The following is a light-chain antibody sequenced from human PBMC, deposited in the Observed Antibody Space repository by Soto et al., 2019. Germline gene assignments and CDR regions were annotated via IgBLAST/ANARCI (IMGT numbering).Light chain of an antibody. V-gene: IGLV2-14*01. CDR3: GSHTSSSTLDV. J-gene: IGLJ1*01. CDR1: SSDVGGYNY. Sequence: QSALTQPASVSGSPGQSITISCTGTSSDVGGYNYVSWYQQHPGKAPKLMIYEVSNRPSGVSNRFSGSKSGNTASLTISGLQAEDEADYYCGSHTSSSTLDVFGTGTKVTVL. CDR2: EVS.